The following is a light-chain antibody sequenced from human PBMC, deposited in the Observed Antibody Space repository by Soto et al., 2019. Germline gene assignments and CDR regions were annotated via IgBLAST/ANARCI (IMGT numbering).Light chain of an antibody. CDR2: DAS. CDR3: QQDNSYSWT. CDR1: QSISSW. V-gene: IGKV1-5*01. J-gene: IGKJ1*01. Sequence: DIQMTQSPSTLSASVGGRVTITCRASQSISSWLAWYQQKPGKAPKLLIYDASSLESGVPSRFSGSGSGTEFTLTISSLQPDDFATYYCQQDNSYSWTFGQGTKVDIK.